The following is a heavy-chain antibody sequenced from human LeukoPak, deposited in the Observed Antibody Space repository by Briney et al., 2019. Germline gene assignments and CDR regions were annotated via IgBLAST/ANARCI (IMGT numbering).Heavy chain of an antibody. CDR1: GFTFSSYA. CDR2: INHSGST. Sequence: GSLRLSCAASGFTFSSYAMSWVRQPPGKGLEWIGEINHSGSTNYNPSLKSRVTISVDTSKNQFSLKLSSVTAADTAVYYCARGPLYYDYVWGSYGIDYWGQGTLVTVSS. D-gene: IGHD3-16*01. V-gene: IGHV4-34*01. J-gene: IGHJ4*02. CDR3: ARGPLYYDYVWGSYGIDY.